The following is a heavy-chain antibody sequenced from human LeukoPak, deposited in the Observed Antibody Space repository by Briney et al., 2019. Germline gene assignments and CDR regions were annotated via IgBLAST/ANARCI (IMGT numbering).Heavy chain of an antibody. CDR2: IYYSGTT. J-gene: IGHJ4*02. Sequence: PSETLSLTCTVSGDSISSSNYYWGWIRQPPGKGLEWIGSIYYSGTTYYNSSLKSRVIISVDTSQNQFSLNLISVTAADTAVYYCARDPYYDYIWGSYRLFDYWGQGTLVTVSS. CDR1: GDSISSSNYY. CDR3: ARDPYYDYIWGSYRLFDY. V-gene: IGHV4-39*07. D-gene: IGHD3-16*02.